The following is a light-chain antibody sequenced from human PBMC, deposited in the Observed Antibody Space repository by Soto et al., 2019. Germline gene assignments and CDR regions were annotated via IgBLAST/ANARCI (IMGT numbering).Light chain of an antibody. V-gene: IGLV2-14*01. Sequence: QSALTQPASVSGSPGQSITISCTGTSGDVGGYYYVSWYQQLPGKAPKLMISEVSNRPSGVSNRFSGSKSGNTASLTISGLQSEDEADYFCTSYTSSSTLDVFGTGTKVTV. CDR3: TSYTSSSTLDV. J-gene: IGLJ1*01. CDR1: SGDVGGYYY. CDR2: EVS.